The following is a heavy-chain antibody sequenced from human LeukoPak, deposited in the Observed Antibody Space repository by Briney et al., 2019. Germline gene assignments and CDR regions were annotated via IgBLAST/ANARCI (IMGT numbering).Heavy chain of an antibody. CDR2: INHSGST. Sequence: SETLSLTCAVYGGSFSGYYWSWIRQPPGKGLEWIGEINHSGSTNYNPSLKSRVTISVDTSKNQFSLKLSSVTAADTAVYYCARGQGSSWYCLDYWGQGNPVTVSS. J-gene: IGHJ4*02. V-gene: IGHV4-34*01. D-gene: IGHD6-13*01. CDR1: GGSFSGYY. CDR3: ARGQGSSWYCLDY.